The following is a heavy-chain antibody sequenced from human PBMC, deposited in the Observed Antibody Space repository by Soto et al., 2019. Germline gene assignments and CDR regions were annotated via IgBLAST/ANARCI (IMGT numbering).Heavy chain of an antibody. CDR2: TSSTGKNI. Sequence: GGSLRLSCAASGFTFNTYSMNWVRQAPGKGLEWVSSTSSTGKNIDYADSVKGRFTISRENAKNSLYLQMNSLRAEDTAVYYCARDIRYLYYGMDAWGQGTTVTVSS. V-gene: IGHV3-21*01. J-gene: IGHJ6*02. CDR3: ARDIRYLYYGMDA. D-gene: IGHD4-17*01. CDR1: GFTFNTYS.